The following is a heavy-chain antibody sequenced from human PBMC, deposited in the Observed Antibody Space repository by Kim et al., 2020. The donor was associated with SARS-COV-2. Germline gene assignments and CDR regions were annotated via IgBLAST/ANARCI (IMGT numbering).Heavy chain of an antibody. V-gene: IGHV1-8*01. J-gene: IGHJ4*02. CDR3: ARGRGIFGVGGVDY. Sequence: AQKFQGRVTMTRNTSISTAYMELSSLRSEDTAVYYCARGRGIFGVGGVDYWGQGTLVTVSS. D-gene: IGHD3-3*01.